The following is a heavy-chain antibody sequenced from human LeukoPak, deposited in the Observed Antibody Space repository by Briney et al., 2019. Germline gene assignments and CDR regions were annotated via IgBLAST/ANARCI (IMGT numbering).Heavy chain of an antibody. V-gene: IGHV4-38-2*02. CDR3: ARGGVQLERHYYYYYYMDV. Sequence: PSETLSLTCTVSAYSISSGYYSGWIRQPPGKGLECIGTIYHSGSTYYNPSLKSRVTISVDTSKNQFSLKLRSVTAADTAVYYCARGGVQLERHYYYYYYMDVWGKGTTVTISS. CDR1: AYSISSGYY. D-gene: IGHD1-1*01. J-gene: IGHJ6*03. CDR2: IYHSGST.